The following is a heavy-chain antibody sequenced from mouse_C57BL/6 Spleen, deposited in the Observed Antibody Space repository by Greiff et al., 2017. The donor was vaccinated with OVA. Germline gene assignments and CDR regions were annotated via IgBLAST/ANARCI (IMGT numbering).Heavy chain of an antibody. J-gene: IGHJ1*03. CDR2: INPNNGGT. V-gene: IGHV1-26*01. CDR3: ARGTTLVDWYFDV. D-gene: IGHD1-1*01. CDR1: GYTFTDYY. Sequence: EVQLQQSGPELVKPGASVKISCKASGYTFTDYYMNWVKQSHGKSLEWIGDINPNNGGTSYNQKFKGKATLTVDKSSSTAYMELRSLTSEDSAVYYCARGTTLVDWYFDVWGTGTPVTVSS.